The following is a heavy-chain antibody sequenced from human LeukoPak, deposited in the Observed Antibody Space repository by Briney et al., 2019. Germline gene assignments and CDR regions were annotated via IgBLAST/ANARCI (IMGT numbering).Heavy chain of an antibody. CDR1: GFTFDEYG. V-gene: IGHV3-20*04. J-gene: IGHJ4*02. CDR2: INWNGGST. CDR3: ARDSFSGSSLDY. Sequence: PGGSLRLSCAAPGFTFDEYGMSWVRQAPGKGLEWVSSINWNGGSTGYADSVKGRFTISRDSAKNSLYLQMNSLRADDTALYYCARDSFSGSSLDYWGQGTLVTVSS. D-gene: IGHD1-26*01.